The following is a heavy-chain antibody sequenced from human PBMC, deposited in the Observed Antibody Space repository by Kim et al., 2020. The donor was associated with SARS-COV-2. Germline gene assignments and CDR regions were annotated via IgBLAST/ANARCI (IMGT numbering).Heavy chain of an antibody. V-gene: IGHV7-4-1*02. D-gene: IGHD3-22*01. Sequence: ASVTVSCKASGYTFTSYAMNWVRQAPGQGLEWMGWINTNTGNPTYAQGFTVRFVFSLDTSVSTAYLQISSLKAEDTAVYYCARASARAIGVVIYDAFDIWGQGTMVTVSS. CDR3: ARASARAIGVVIYDAFDI. CDR1: GYTFTSYA. CDR2: INTNTGNP. J-gene: IGHJ3*02.